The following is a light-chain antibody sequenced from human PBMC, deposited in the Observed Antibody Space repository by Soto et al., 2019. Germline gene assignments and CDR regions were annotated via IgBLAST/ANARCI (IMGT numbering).Light chain of an antibody. V-gene: IGLV2-23*01. CDR2: EGS. Sequence: QSALTQPASVSGSPGQSITISCTGTSSDVGSYNLVSWYQHHPGKTPKLMIYEGSRRPSGVSNRFSASKSGNTASLTISGIQAEDEAEYYCCSYETSSTYVFGSGTKVTVL. CDR3: CSYETSSTYV. J-gene: IGLJ1*01. CDR1: SSDVGSYNL.